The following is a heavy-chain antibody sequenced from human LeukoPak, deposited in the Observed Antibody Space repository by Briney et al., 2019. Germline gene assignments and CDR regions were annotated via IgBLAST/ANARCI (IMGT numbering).Heavy chain of an antibody. CDR2: ISPSGGST. V-gene: IGHV1-46*01. J-gene: IGHJ4*02. Sequence: ASVKVSCKASGGTFSSYAISWVRQAPGQGLEWLGVISPSGGSTTYAQKFQDRVTVTRDTSTTTVYMELISLASEDTAVYYCARDNGGNSPVYWGQGTLVTVSS. D-gene: IGHD4-23*01. CDR3: ARDNGGNSPVY. CDR1: GGTFSSYA.